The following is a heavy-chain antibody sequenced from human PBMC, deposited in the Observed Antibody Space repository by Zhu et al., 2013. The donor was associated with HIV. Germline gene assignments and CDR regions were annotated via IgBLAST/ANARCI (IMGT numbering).Heavy chain of an antibody. CDR2: IIPIFGTA. D-gene: IGHD3-22*01. CDR3: ARGDSSGYYDAFDI. CDR1: GGTFSSYA. V-gene: IGHV1-69*01. Sequence: QVQLVQSGAEVKKPGSSVKISCKASGGTFSSYAISWVRQAPGQGLEWMGGIIPIFGTANYAQKFQGRVTITADESTSTAYMELSSLRSEDTAVYYCARGDSSGYYDAFDIWAKGQWSPSLQ. J-gene: IGHJ3*02.